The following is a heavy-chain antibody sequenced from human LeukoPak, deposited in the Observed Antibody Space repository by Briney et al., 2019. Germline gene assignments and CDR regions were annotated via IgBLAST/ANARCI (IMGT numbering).Heavy chain of an antibody. V-gene: IGHV3-30*18. Sequence: GGSLRLSCAASRFTFSSYGMHWVRQAPGKGLEWVAVISYDGSNKYYADSVKGRFTISRDNSKNTLYLQMNSLRAEDTAVYYCAKEVYGDYDYYYYGMDVWGQGTTVTVSS. D-gene: IGHD4-17*01. CDR2: ISYDGSNK. CDR3: AKEVYGDYDYYYYGMDV. J-gene: IGHJ6*02. CDR1: RFTFSSYG.